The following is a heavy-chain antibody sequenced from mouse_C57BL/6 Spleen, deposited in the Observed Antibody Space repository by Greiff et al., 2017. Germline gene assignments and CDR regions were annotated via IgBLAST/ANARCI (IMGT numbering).Heavy chain of an antibody. CDR1: GYTFTDYE. CDR2: IDPETGGT. Sequence: VQLQQSGAELVRPGASVTLSCKASGYTFTDYEMHWVKQTPVHGLEWIGAIDPETGGTAYNQKFKGKAILTADKSSSTAYMELRSRTSEDSAVYYCTRAGAMDYWGQGTSVTVSS. CDR3: TRAGAMDY. V-gene: IGHV1-15*01. J-gene: IGHJ4*01.